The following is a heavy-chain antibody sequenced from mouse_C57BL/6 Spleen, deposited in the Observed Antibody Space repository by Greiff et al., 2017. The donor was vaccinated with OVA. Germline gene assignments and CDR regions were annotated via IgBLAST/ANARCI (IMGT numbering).Heavy chain of an antibody. CDR1: GYTFTDYN. CDR3: ARVYDYDDYYAMDY. V-gene: IGHV1-22*01. J-gene: IGHJ4*01. CDR2: INPNNGGT. D-gene: IGHD2-4*01. Sequence: VQLQQSGPELVKPGASVKMSCKASGYTFTDYNMHWVKQSHGKSLEWIGYINPNNGGTSYNQKFKGKATLTVNKSSSTAYMELRSLTSEDSAVYYCARVYDYDDYYAMDYWGQGTSVTVSS.